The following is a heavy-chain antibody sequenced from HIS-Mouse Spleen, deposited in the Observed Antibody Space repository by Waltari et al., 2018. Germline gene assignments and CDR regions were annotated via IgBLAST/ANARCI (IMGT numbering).Heavy chain of an antibody. CDR2: ISYDGSNK. CDR3: AKDKHHAFDY. V-gene: IGHV3-30*18. J-gene: IGHJ4*02. Sequence: QVQLVESGGAVVQPGRSLRLSCTAYGFTCSSYGIHWVSQAPGKGLEWLAVISYDGSNKYYADSVKGRFTISRDNSKNTLYLQMNSLRAEDTAVYYCAKDKHHAFDYWGQGTLVTVSS. CDR1: GFTCSSYG.